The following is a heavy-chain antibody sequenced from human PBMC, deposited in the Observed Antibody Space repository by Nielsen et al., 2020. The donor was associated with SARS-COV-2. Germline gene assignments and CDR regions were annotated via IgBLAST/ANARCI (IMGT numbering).Heavy chain of an antibody. CDR2: IRSKAYGGTT. J-gene: IGHJ3*02. CDR1: GFTFGDYA. CDR3: TGAPARRTFDI. V-gene: IGHV3-49*04. Sequence: SCTASGFTFGDYAMSWVRQAPGKGLEWVGFIRSKAYGGTTQYAASVKGRFTISRDDSKSIAYLQMNSLKTEDTAVYYCTGAPARRTFDIWGQGTMVTVSS.